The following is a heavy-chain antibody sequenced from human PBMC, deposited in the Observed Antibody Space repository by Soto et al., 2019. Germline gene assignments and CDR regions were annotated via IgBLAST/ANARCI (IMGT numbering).Heavy chain of an antibody. CDR2: ISAAGDP. CDR3: ARTDRDFYGLDV. J-gene: IGHJ6*02. V-gene: IGHV3-13*05. CDR1: GFTFRHYD. Sequence: EVQLVESGGGLVQPGGSLRLSCEASGFTFRHYDRHWGRQGTGKGLEWVSGISAAGDPDYADSVEGRFTISRENAQNSFFLQMNSLGVGDTAVYYCARTDRDFYGLDVLGQGTTVIASS.